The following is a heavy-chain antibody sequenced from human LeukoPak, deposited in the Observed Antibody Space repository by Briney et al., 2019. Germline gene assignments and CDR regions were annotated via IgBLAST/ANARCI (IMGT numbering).Heavy chain of an antibody. CDR2: ISAYNGNT. V-gene: IGHV1-18*01. J-gene: IGHJ4*01. Sequence: ASVTVSCKASGYTSTSYGISWVREAPGEGLECMGWISAYNGNTNYAQKLQGRVTMTTDTSTSTAYMELRSLRSDDTAVYYWEVHHHFWSGYFALDYSGHGTLVTVSS. CDR3: EVHHHFWSGYFALDY. CDR1: GYTSTSYG. D-gene: IGHD3-3*02.